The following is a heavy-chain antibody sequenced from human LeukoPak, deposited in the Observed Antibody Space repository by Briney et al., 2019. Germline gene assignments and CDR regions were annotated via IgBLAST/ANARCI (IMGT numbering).Heavy chain of an antibody. D-gene: IGHD6-6*01. CDR2: ISSSSSYI. J-gene: IGHJ4*02. V-gene: IGHV3-21*01. CDR1: GFAFSSYS. CDR3: ARAEGLAARDY. Sequence: GGSLRLSCAASGFAFSSYSMNRVRQAPGKGLEWVSSISSSSSYIYYADSVKGRFTISRDNAKNSRYLQMNSLRAEDTAVYYCARAEGLAARDYWGQGTLVTVSS.